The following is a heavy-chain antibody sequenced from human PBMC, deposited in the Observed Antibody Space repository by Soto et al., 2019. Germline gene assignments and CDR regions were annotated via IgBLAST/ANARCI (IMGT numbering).Heavy chain of an antibody. V-gene: IGHV3-21*01. CDR2: ISSSSTYI. Sequence: EVQLVESGGGLVKPGGSLRLSCAASGFTCSSYSMNWVRQAPGKGLEWVSSISSSSTYIYYAYSVRGRFTISTDNAKNTLYLQMNSLRAEDTAVYYCVRDLYYYDQWLDPWGQGTLVTVSS. J-gene: IGHJ5*02. CDR1: GFTCSSYS. CDR3: VRDLYYYDQWLDP. D-gene: IGHD3-22*01.